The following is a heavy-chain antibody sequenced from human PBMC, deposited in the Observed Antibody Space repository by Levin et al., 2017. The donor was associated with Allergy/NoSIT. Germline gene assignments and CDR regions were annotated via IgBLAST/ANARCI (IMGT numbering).Heavy chain of an antibody. Sequence: GGSLRLSCAASGFTFSSYAMHWVRQAPGKGLEWVAVISYDGSNKYYADSVKGRFTISRDNSKNTLYLQMNSLRAEDTAVYYCARSGLPPLARTPYSDYWGQGTLVTVSS. D-gene: IGHD1-14*01. CDR2: ISYDGSNK. CDR1: GFTFSSYA. CDR3: ARSGLPPLARTPYSDY. J-gene: IGHJ4*02. V-gene: IGHV3-30-3*01.